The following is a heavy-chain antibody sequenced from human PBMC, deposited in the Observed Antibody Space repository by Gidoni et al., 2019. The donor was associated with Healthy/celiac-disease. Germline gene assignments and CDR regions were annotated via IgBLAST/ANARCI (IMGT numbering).Heavy chain of an antibody. Sequence: QLQLQESGPGLVKPSETLSLTCTVSGGSIRSSSYYWGWIRQPPGKGLEWIGSIYYSGSTYYNPSLKSRVTISVDTSKNQFSLKLSSVTAADTAVYYCARHEVGVAVAVDYWGQGTLVTVSS. CDR3: ARHEVGVAVAVDY. CDR1: GGSIRSSSYY. CDR2: IYYSGST. V-gene: IGHV4-39*01. D-gene: IGHD6-19*01. J-gene: IGHJ4*02.